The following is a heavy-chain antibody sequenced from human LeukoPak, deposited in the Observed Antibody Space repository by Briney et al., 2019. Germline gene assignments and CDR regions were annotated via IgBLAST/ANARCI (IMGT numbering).Heavy chain of an antibody. CDR3: ARGAYGGYHFDY. CDR2: INTDGSST. V-gene: IGHV3-74*01. CDR1: GFTFSSYW. Sequence: GGSLRLSCAAPGFTFSSYWMHWVRHAPGKGLVWVSRINTDGSSTSYADSVKGRFTISRDNAMNTLYLQMNSLRAADTAVYYCARGAYGGYHFDYWGQGTLVTVSS. J-gene: IGHJ4*02. D-gene: IGHD4-17*01.